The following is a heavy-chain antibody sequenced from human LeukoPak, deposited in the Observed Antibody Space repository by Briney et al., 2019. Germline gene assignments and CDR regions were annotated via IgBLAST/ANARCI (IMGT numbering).Heavy chain of an antibody. J-gene: IGHJ3*02. CDR3: VREASGGTKGVSGTFDI. V-gene: IGHV3-7*01. Sequence: PGGSLRLSCAASDFTVRSNYMSWVRQAPGKGLEWVASIKRDGSEKYYVDSVKGRFTISRDNAKNSLYLQMNSLRAEDTAVYHCVREASGGTKGVSGTFDIWGQGTLVTVSS. D-gene: IGHD6-13*01. CDR1: DFTVRSNY. CDR2: IKRDGSEK.